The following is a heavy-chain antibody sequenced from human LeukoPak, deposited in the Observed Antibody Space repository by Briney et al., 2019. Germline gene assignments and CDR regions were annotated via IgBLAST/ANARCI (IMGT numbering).Heavy chain of an antibody. J-gene: IGHJ4*02. CDR1: GYTFTSYA. V-gene: IGHV1-3*01. Sequence: ASVKVSCKASGYTFTSYAIHWVRQAPGQRLEWMGWINAGNGNTKYSQEFQGRVTMTRDTSISTAYMELSRLRSDDTAVYYCAREGDSSGFDYWGQGTLVTVSS. CDR2: INAGNGNT. CDR3: AREGDSSGFDY. D-gene: IGHD3-22*01.